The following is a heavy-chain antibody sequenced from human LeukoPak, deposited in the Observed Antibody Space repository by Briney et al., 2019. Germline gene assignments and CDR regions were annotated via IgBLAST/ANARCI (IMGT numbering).Heavy chain of an antibody. CDR2: IKQDGSEK. J-gene: IGHJ3*02. D-gene: IGHD1-26*01. CDR1: GFTFSSYW. Sequence: GGSLRLSCAASGFTFSSYWMGWVRQAPGKGLEWVANIKQDGSEKYYVDSVKGRFTISRDNAKKSLYLQMNSLRAEDTAVYYCARAVVGAIHDAFDIWGQGTMVTVSS. V-gene: IGHV3-7*01. CDR3: ARAVVGAIHDAFDI.